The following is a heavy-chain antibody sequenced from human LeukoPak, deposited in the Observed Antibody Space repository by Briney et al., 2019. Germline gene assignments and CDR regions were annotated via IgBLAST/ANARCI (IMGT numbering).Heavy chain of an antibody. CDR2: TYYRSKWYN. Sequence: SQTLSLTCAISGDSVSSNSAAWNRIRQSPSRGLEWLGRTYYRSKWYNDYAVSVKSRITINPDTSKNQFSLQLNSVTPEDTAVYYCARDRAYYDFWSGYFGFDPWGQGTLVTVSS. D-gene: IGHD3-3*01. V-gene: IGHV6-1*01. CDR3: ARDRAYYDFWSGYFGFDP. CDR1: GDSVSSNSAA. J-gene: IGHJ5*02.